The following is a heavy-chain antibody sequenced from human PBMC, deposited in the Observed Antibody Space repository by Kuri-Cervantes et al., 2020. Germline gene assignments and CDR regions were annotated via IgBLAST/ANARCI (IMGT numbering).Heavy chain of an antibody. D-gene: IGHD3-16*02. CDR2: IYYTGST. CDR1: GGSISSYY. Sequence: GSLRLSCTVSGGSISSYYWSWIRQPAGKGLEWIGTIYYTGSTYYNPSLISRVTISVDTSKNQFSLKLSSVTAADTAVYYCARGPRGSFHSYFYYYMDVWGKGTTVTVSS. V-gene: IGHV4-59*05. CDR3: ARGPRGSFHSYFYYYMDV. J-gene: IGHJ6*03.